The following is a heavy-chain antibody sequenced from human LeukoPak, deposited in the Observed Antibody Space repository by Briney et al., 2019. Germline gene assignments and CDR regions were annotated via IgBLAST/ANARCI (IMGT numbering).Heavy chain of an antibody. CDR2: MNPNSGNT. CDR3: ARFDFDNYYYYYYMDV. V-gene: IGHV1-8*01. Sequence: ASVKVSCKASGYTLTSYDINWVRQATGQGLEWMGWMNPNSGNTGYAHKFQGRVTMTSNTSISTAYMELSSVRSEDTAVYYCARFDFDNYYYYYYMDVWGKGTTVTVSS. J-gene: IGHJ6*03. CDR1: GYTLTSYD. D-gene: IGHD3-9*01.